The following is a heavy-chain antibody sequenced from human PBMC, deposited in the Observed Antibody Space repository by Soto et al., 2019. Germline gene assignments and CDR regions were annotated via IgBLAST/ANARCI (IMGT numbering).Heavy chain of an antibody. CDR1: GGSISSGGYS. J-gene: IGHJ4*02. CDR2: IYHSGST. CDR3: AAGGGLPRYY. V-gene: IGHV4-30-2*01. Sequence: QLQLQESGSGLVKPSQTLSLTCAVSGGSISSGGYSWSWIRQPPGKGLEWIGYIYHSGSTYYNPSLKSRVTLSGARSKNQFSLKLSSVTAADTAVYYWAAGGGLPRYYWGQGTLVTVSS. D-gene: IGHD5-12*01.